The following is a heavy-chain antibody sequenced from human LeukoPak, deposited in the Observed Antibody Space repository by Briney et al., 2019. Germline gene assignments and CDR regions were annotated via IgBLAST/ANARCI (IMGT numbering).Heavy chain of an antibody. V-gene: IGHV4-34*01. CDR1: GGSFSGYY. J-gene: IGHJ4*02. Sequence: SETLSLTCAVYGGSFSGYYWSWIRQPPGKGLEGVGEINHSGSTNYTPSLNRRLPISVDTSTNHFSLKLSSVTAADTAVYYCARRASGVVVAARLYSFDYWGQGTLVTVSS. D-gene: IGHD2-15*01. CDR2: INHSGST. CDR3: ARRASGVVVAARLYSFDY.